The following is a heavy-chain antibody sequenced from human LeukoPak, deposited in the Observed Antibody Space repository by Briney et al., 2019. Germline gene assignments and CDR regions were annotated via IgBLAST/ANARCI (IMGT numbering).Heavy chain of an antibody. CDR1: GGSFSVYY. D-gene: IGHD3-22*01. CDR3: ARGADTYYDSTGGGAFDI. J-gene: IGHJ3*02. CDR2: INHSGST. Sequence: SETLSLTCAVYGGSFSVYYWSWIRQPPGKGLEWIGEINHSGSTNYNPSLKSRVTISVDTSKNQFSLKLSSVTAADTAVYYCARGADTYYDSTGGGAFDIWGQGTMVTVSS. V-gene: IGHV4-34*01.